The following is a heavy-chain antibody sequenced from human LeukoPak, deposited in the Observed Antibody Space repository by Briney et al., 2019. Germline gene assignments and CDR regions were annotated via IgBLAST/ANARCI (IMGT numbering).Heavy chain of an antibody. V-gene: IGHV1-69*05. CDR2: IIPIFGTA. Sequence: VASVKLSCKASGGTFSSYAISWVRQAPGQGLEWMGCIIPIFGTANYAQKVQGRVTITTDESTSTAYMELSSLRAEDTAVYYCAREGRMIRPEYYFDYWGQGTLVTVSS. J-gene: IGHJ4*02. D-gene: IGHD3-16*01. CDR1: GGTFSSYA. CDR3: AREGRMIRPEYYFDY.